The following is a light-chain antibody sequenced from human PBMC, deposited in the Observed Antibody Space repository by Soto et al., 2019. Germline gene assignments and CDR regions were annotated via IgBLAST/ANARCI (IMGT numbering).Light chain of an antibody. CDR1: SSNIGAGYD. Sequence: QSVLTQPPSVSGAPGQRVTISCTGSSSNIGAGYDVHWYQQLPGTAPKLLIYGNSNRPSGVPYRFSGSKSGTSASLAITGLQTKDEADYYCQSFDSSLSDVFGTGTKVTFL. J-gene: IGLJ1*01. V-gene: IGLV1-40*01. CDR3: QSFDSSLSDV. CDR2: GNS.